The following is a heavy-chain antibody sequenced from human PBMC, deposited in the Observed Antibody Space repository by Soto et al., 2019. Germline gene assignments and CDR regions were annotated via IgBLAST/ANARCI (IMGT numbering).Heavy chain of an antibody. CDR3: AREGYARAHKSPPYNRAVINPHFDY. CDR1: GGSISSYY. J-gene: IGHJ4*02. Sequence: PSETLSLTCTVSGGSISSYYWSWIRQPAVEGLEFIGRIYTSVRTNYNPSLNSLVTMSGDTSKNQFSLKLSSLPAAAPAVYSCAREGYARAHKSPPYNRAVINPHFDYWGQGTLVTVS. D-gene: IGHD3-10*01. V-gene: IGHV4-4*07. CDR2: IYTSVRT.